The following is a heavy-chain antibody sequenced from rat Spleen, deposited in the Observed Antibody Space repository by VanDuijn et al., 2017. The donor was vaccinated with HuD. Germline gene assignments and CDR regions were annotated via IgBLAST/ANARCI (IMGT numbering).Heavy chain of an antibody. J-gene: IGHJ2*01. V-gene: IGHV2S13*01. CDR2: IWSGGNT. Sequence: QVQLKESGPGLMQPSQTLSLTCIVSGFSVTSHHVHWVRQSPGKGLEWMAVIWSGGNTDYNSALKSRLNITRDTSKSQVFLKVKSLPTDDTGIYYCTRSHYSSPGDFDYWGQGVMVTVSS. D-gene: IGHD1-2*01. CDR3: TRSHYSSPGDFDY. CDR1: GFSVTSHH.